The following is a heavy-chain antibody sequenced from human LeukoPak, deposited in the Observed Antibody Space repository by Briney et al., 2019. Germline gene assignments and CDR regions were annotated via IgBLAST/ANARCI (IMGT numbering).Heavy chain of an antibody. V-gene: IGHV1-24*01. CDR2: FDPEDGET. J-gene: IGHJ6*02. D-gene: IGHD3-10*01. CDR1: GYTLTELS. CDR3: ATDQRGAGLGFVYGSGSFNGLDV. Sequence: ASVKVSCKVSGYTLTELSMHWVRQAPGKGLEWMGGFDPEDGETIYAQKFQGRVTMTEDTSSDTGYMELSSLRSEDAGVYYCATDQRGAGLGFVYGSGSFNGLDVWGQGTTVTVSS.